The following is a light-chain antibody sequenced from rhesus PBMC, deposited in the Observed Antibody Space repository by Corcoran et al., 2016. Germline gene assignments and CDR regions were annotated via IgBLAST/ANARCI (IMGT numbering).Light chain of an antibody. CDR3: QPGYGTPWP. CDR1: ENVNNY. CDR2: KAS. J-gene: IGKJ1*01. Sequence: DIRMTQSPSSLSASVGDRVTITCRASENVNNYLNGYQQKPGKTPKLLTYKASTLQSGVPSRFSGSGSWTDYSFTISSLQPEDFATYYCQPGYGTPWPFGLGTKVEIK. V-gene: IGKV1-74*01.